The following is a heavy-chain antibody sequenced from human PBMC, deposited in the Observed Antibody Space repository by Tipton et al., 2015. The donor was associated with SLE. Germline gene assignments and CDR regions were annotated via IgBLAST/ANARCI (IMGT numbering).Heavy chain of an antibody. CDR1: GFTFSSYW. CDR3: ARHQLLPYDVFDI. Sequence: SLRLSCAASGFTFSSYWMGWVRQAPGKGLEWVANTKQDGSEKYYVDSVKGRFIISRDNAKSSLYLQMNSLRAEDTAVYYCARHQLLPYDVFDIWGQGTMVTVSS. V-gene: IGHV3-7*01. J-gene: IGHJ3*02. D-gene: IGHD2-2*01. CDR2: TKQDGSEK.